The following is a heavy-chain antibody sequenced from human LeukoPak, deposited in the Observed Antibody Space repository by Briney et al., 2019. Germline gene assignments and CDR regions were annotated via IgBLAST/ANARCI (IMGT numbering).Heavy chain of an antibody. CDR3: AKGSGLYYDRSGYPXY. V-gene: IGHV3-33*06. CDR2: LWHDGSNK. Sequence: PGGSLRLSCAASGFTFSNYGMHWVRQAPGKGLERVAALWHDGSNKKYADSVRGRFTISRDNSKNTLYLQMNSLRAEDTAVYYCAKGSGLYYDRSGYPXYXXQGTXXTVS. J-gene: IGHJ4*02. CDR1: GFTFSNYG. D-gene: IGHD3-22*01.